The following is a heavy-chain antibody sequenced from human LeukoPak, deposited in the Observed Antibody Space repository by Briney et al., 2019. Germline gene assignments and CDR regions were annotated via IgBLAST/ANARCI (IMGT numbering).Heavy chain of an antibody. CDR3: ASNSGSYDAFDI. V-gene: IGHV4-39*07. D-gene: IGHD1-26*01. CDR2: IYYSGST. J-gene: IGHJ3*02. CDR1: GGSISSSSYY. Sequence: SETLSLTCTVSGGSISSSSYYWAWIRQPPGKGLEWIGSIYYSGSTYYNPSLKSRVTISVDTSKNQFSLKLSSVTAADTAVYYCASNSGSYDAFDIWGQGTMVTVSS.